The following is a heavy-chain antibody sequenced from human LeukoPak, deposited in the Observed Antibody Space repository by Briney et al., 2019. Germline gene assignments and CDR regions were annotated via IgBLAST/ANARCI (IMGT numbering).Heavy chain of an antibody. CDR1: GGSFSGYY. D-gene: IGHD6-6*01. Sequence: SETLSLTCAVYGGSFSGYYWSWIRQPPGKGLEWIGEINHSGSTNYNPSLKSRVTISVDTSKNQFSLKLSAGTAADTAVYYCAGRTTSSSPPPFDYWGQGTLVTVSS. V-gene: IGHV4-34*01. CDR3: AGRTTSSSPPPFDY. J-gene: IGHJ4*02. CDR2: INHSGST.